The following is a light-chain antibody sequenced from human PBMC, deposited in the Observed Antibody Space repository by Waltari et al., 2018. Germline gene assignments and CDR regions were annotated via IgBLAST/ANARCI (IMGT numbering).Light chain of an antibody. V-gene: IGKV1-8*01. CDR2: AAS. Sequence: AIRMTQSPSSFSASTGDRVTITCRASQGISSYLAWYQQKTGKAPKPRIYAASTLQSGAPSRFSGSGSRTDFTLTISCLQSEDFATYYCQQYSSYPQTFGQRTKVEIK. J-gene: IGKJ1*01. CDR1: QGISSY. CDR3: QQYSSYPQT.